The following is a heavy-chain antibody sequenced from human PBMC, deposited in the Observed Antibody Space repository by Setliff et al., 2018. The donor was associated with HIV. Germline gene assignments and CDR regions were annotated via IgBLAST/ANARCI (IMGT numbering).Heavy chain of an antibody. J-gene: IGHJ4*02. V-gene: IGHV3-49*04. CDR1: GLTFGDYA. CDR2: IRSKAYGGTT. D-gene: IGHD4-17*01. CDR3: TTDLPTTVTVADY. Sequence: GGSLRLSCTVSGLTFGDYAMSWVRQAPGKGLEWVGFIRSKAYGGTTEYAASVKGRFTISRDDSKSIAYLQMNSLKTEDTAVYYCTTDLPTTVTVADYWGQGTLVTVSS.